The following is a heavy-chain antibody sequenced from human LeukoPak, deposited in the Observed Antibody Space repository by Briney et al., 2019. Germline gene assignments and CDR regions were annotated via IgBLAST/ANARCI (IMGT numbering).Heavy chain of an antibody. CDR3: TRYNVGFES. CDR2: IRSKTNSYAT. CDR1: GFTFSGSA. J-gene: IGHJ4*02. D-gene: IGHD1-1*01. V-gene: IGHV3-73*01. Sequence: PGGSLRLSCAASGFTFSGSAMHWVRQASGKGLEWVGRIRSKTNSYATSYAASVKGSFALSRDDSKNTAYLQMNSLKTEDTAVYYCTRYNVGFESWGQGALVTVSS.